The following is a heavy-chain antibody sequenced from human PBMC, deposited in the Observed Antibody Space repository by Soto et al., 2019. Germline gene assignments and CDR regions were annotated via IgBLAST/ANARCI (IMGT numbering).Heavy chain of an antibody. CDR2: ISGSGGST. D-gene: IGHD3-3*01. CDR3: ANPTYYDFWSGYPGGYYGMDV. Sequence: GGSLRLSCAASGFTFSSYAMSWVRQAPGKGLEWVSAISGSGGSTYYADSVKGRFTISRDNSKNTLYLQMNSLRAEDTAVYYCANPTYYDFWSGYPGGYYGMDVWGQGTTVTVSS. CDR1: GFTFSSYA. J-gene: IGHJ6*02. V-gene: IGHV3-23*01.